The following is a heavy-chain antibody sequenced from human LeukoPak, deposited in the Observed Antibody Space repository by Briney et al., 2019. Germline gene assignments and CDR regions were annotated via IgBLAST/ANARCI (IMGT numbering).Heavy chain of an antibody. D-gene: IGHD6-6*01. Sequence: PGGSLRLSCAASGFTFDDYAMHWVRQAPGKGLEWVSLISWDGGSIYYADSVKGRFTISRDNSKNSLYLQMNSLRTEDTALYYCAKDISSSSLRIIDYWGQGTLVTVSS. CDR3: AKDISSSSLRIIDY. CDR2: ISWDGGSI. CDR1: GFTFDDYA. J-gene: IGHJ4*02. V-gene: IGHV3-43D*03.